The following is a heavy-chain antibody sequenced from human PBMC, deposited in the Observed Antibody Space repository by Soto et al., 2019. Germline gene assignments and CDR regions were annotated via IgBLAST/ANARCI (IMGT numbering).Heavy chain of an antibody. Sequence: LGESLKISCKGSGYSFTSYWISWVRQMPGKGLEWMGRIDPSDSYTNYSPSFQGHVTISADKSISTAYLQWSSLKASDTAMYYCTRDLDYGGNSNSIDIWGQGTMVTVS. CDR3: TRDLDYGGNSNSIDI. CDR2: IDPSDSYT. V-gene: IGHV5-10-1*01. J-gene: IGHJ3*02. CDR1: GYSFTSYW. D-gene: IGHD4-17*01.